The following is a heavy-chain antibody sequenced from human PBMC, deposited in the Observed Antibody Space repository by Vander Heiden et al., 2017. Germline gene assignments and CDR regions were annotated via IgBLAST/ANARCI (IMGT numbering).Heavy chain of an antibody. CDR3: ARGSHALNDAFDI. CDR1: GFTFSSYA. J-gene: IGHJ3*02. D-gene: IGHD1-26*01. CDR2: ISYDGSNK. V-gene: IGHV3-30*01. Sequence: PGRSLRLSCAASGFTFSSYAMHWVRQAPGKGLEWVAAISYDGSNKYYADSVKGRFTISRDNSKNTLHLQMNSLRAEDTAVYYCARGSHALNDAFDIWGQGTVVTVSS.